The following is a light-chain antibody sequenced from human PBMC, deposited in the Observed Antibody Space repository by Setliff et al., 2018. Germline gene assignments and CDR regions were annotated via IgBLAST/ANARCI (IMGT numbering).Light chain of an antibody. CDR2: GNS. J-gene: IGLJ1*01. CDR3: CAYTGSSTYV. CDR1: SSNIGAGYD. V-gene: IGLV1-40*01. Sequence: QSVLTQPPSVSGAPGQRVIISCAGTSSNIGAGYDVFWYQQLPGTGPKLLIYGNSHRPSGVPDRFSGSKSGTSASLAITGLQAEDEADYYCCAYTGSSTYVFGTGTKVTVL.